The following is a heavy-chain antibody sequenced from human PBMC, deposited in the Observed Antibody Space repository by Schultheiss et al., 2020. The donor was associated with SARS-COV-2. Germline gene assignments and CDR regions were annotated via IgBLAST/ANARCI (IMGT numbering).Heavy chain of an antibody. J-gene: IGHJ4*02. Sequence: SETLSLTCTVSGGSISSGGYYWSWIRQHPGKGLEWIGYIYYSGSTYYNPSLKSRVTISVDTSKNQFSLKLSSVTAADTAVYYCARGGVAGTNFDYWGQGTLVTVSS. D-gene: IGHD6-19*01. V-gene: IGHV4-31*03. CDR2: IYYSGST. CDR3: ARGGVAGTNFDY. CDR1: GGSISSGGYY.